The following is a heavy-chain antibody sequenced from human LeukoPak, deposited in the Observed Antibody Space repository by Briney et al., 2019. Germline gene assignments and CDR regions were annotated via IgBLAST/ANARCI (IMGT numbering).Heavy chain of an antibody. D-gene: IGHD6-19*01. CDR2: IHHRAGT. CDR3: AREARFALPVVGSGDY. CDR1: GGSFTYYY. Sequence: SETLSLTCAVYGGSFTYYYWSWIRQVPGKGLEWIGEIHHRAGTNYNPSLKSRVTMSIDTSKNQFSLKLRSVTAADTAVYYCAREARFALPVVGSGDYWGQGTLVTVSS. V-gene: IGHV4-34*01. J-gene: IGHJ4*02.